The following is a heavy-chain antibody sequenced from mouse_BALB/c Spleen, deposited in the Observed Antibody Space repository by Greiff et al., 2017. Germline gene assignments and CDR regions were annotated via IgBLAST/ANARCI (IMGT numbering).Heavy chain of an antibody. J-gene: IGHJ4*01. D-gene: IGHD2-3*01. V-gene: IGHV1-14*01. CDR3: ARTRDGYYDYAMDY. CDR1: GYTFTSYV. Sequence: SGPELVKPGASVKMSCKASGYTFTSYVMHWVKQKPGQGLEWIGYINPYNDGTKYNEKFKGKATLTSDKSSSTAYMELSSLTSEDSAVYYCARTRDGYYDYAMDYWGQGTSVTVSS. CDR2: INPYNDGT.